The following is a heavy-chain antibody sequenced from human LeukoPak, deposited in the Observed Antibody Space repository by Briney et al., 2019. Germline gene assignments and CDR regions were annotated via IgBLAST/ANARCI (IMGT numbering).Heavy chain of an antibody. Sequence: PGGSLRLSCAASGFTFSSYAMSWVRQAPGKGLEWVSAISGSGGSTYYADSVKGRFTISRDNSKNTLYLQMNSLRAEDTAVYYCARVVYDSSTYPKSYFDFWGQGTLVTVSS. CDR2: ISGSGGST. D-gene: IGHD3-22*01. CDR1: GFTFSSYA. V-gene: IGHV3-23*01. CDR3: ARVVYDSSTYPKSYFDF. J-gene: IGHJ4*02.